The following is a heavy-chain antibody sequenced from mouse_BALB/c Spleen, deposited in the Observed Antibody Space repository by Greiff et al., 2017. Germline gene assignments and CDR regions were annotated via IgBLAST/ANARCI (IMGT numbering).Heavy chain of an antibody. CDR1: GYSFTGYT. J-gene: IGHJ4*01. CDR3: ARSGNYAMDY. CDR2: INPYNGGT. Sequence: VQLQQSGPELVKPGASMKISCKASGYSFTGYTMNWVKQSHGKNLEWTGLINPYNGGTSYNQKFKGKATLTVDKSSSTAYMELLSLTSEDSAVYYCARSGNYAMDYWGQGTSVTVSS. V-gene: IGHV1-18*01.